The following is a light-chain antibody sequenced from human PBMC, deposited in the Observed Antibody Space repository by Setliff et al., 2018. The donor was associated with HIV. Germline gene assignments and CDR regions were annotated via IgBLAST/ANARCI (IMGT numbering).Light chain of an antibody. CDR2: DVG. J-gene: IGLJ1*01. V-gene: IGLV2-14*03. CDR1: SDDIGYYNY. CDR3: SSYKFGSTLV. Sequence: SVLTQPASVSGSPGQSITISCTGTSDDIGYYNYVSWYQQHPGKAPKILIYDVGNRPSGITDRFSGSKSGNTASLTISGLQAEDEADYYCSSYKFGSTLVLGAGTKVTV.